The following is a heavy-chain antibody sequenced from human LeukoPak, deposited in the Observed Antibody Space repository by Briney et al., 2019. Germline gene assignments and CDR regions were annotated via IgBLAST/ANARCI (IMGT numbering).Heavy chain of an antibody. CDR3: ARDQRCSRFDGGCDQWYFDL. CDR1: GGSISGYY. CDR2: IYHSGFT. V-gene: IGHV4-59*01. Sequence: SETPSLTCTASGGSISGYYWSWLRQSPEKGLEWIGYIYHSGFTHYNPSLRSRVTISVGLSRNQFSLKLTSATAADTAIYYCARDQRCSRFDGGCDQWYFDLWGRGTLVTVSS. J-gene: IGHJ2*01. D-gene: IGHD3-10*02.